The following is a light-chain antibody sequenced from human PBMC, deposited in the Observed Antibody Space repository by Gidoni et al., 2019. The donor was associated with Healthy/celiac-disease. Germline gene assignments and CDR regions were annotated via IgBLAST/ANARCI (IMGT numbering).Light chain of an antibody. Sequence: QSALTQPASVSGSPGQSITISCTGTSSDVGGYNYVSWYQPHPGKAPKLMIYEVSNRPSGVSTRFSGSKSGNPASLTISGLQAEDEADYYCSSYTSSSTLYVFGTGTKVTVL. V-gene: IGLV2-14*01. J-gene: IGLJ1*01. CDR3: SSYTSSSTLYV. CDR2: EVS. CDR1: SSDVGGYNY.